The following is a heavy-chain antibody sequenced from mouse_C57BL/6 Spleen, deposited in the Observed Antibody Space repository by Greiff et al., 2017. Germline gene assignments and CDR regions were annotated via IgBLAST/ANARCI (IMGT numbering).Heavy chain of an antibody. CDR3: ARGYGNPYYFDY. CDR1: GYAFSSYW. Sequence: QVQLQQSGAELVKPGASVKISCKASGYAFSSYWMNWVKQRPGKGLEWIGQIYPGDGDTNYNGKFKGKATLTADKSSSTAYMQLSSLTSEDSAVYFCARGYGNPYYFDYWGQGTTLTVSS. V-gene: IGHV1-80*01. D-gene: IGHD2-10*02. CDR2: IYPGDGDT. J-gene: IGHJ2*01.